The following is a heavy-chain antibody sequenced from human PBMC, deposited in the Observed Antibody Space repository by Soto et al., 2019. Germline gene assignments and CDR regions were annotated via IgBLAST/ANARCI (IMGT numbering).Heavy chain of an antibody. Sequence: AVKVSCKASGGTFSSHAISWVRQAPGRGLEWMGGIIPIFGTTNYAQNFRARVTITADESTSTAYMELSSLTSEDTAVYYCGSVGYCSSTNCLFYYYHYGMDVWGQGTTVTVSS. V-gene: IGHV1-69*13. D-gene: IGHD2-2*03. CDR2: IIPIFGTT. CDR3: GSVGYCSSTNCLFYYYHYGMDV. CDR1: GGTFSSHA. J-gene: IGHJ6*02.